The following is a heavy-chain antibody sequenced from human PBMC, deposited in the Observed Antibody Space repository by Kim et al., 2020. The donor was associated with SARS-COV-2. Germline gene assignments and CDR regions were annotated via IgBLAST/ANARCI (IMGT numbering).Heavy chain of an antibody. CDR1: GFTFSSYA. J-gene: IGHJ6*01. Sequence: GGSLRLSCAASGFTFSSYAMHWVRQAPGKGLEWVAVISYDGSNKYYADSVKGRFTISRDNSKNTLYLQMNSLRAEDTAVYYCARGIRKQLVPADYYYYG. CDR3: ARGIRKQLVPADYYYYG. V-gene: IGHV3-30*04. D-gene: IGHD6-13*01. CDR2: ISYDGSNK.